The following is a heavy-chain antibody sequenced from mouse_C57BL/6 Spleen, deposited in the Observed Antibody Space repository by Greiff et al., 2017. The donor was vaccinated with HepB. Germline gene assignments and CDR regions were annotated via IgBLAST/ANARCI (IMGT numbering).Heavy chain of an antibody. CDR1: GYAFSSSW. Sequence: VKLVESGPELVKPGASVKISCKASGYAFSSSWMNWVKQRPGKGLEWIGRIYPGDGDTNYNGKFKGKATLTADKSSSTAYMQLSSLTSEDSAVYFCARSLYDLYFDYWGQGTTLTVSS. CDR3: ARSLYDLYFDY. J-gene: IGHJ2*01. CDR2: IYPGDGDT. D-gene: IGHD2-3*01. V-gene: IGHV1-82*01.